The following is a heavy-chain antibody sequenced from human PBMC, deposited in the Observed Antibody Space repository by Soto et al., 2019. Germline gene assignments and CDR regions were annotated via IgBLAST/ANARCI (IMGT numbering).Heavy chain of an antibody. CDR1: GGTFSSYA. Sequence: ASVKVSCKASGGTFSSYAISWVRQAPGQGLEWMGGIIPIFGTANYAQKFQGRVTITADESTSTAYMELSSLRSEDTAVYYCARPIAAAYYYYGMDVWGQGTTVTVSS. CDR3: ARPIAAAYYYYGMDV. D-gene: IGHD6-13*01. CDR2: IIPIFGTA. V-gene: IGHV1-69*13. J-gene: IGHJ6*02.